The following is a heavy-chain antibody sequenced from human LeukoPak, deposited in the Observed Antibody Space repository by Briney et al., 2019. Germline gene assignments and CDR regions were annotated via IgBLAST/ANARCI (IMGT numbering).Heavy chain of an antibody. CDR3: AREGKITMVRGVIRYYYMDV. J-gene: IGHJ6*03. V-gene: IGHV4-4*07. Sequence: PSGTLSLTCTVSGGSISSYYWSWIRQPAGKGLEWIGRIYTSGSTNYNPSLKSRVTISVDTSKNQFSLKLSSVTAADTAVYYCAREGKITMVRGVIRYYYMDVWGKGTTVTISS. D-gene: IGHD3-10*01. CDR2: IYTSGST. CDR1: GGSISSYY.